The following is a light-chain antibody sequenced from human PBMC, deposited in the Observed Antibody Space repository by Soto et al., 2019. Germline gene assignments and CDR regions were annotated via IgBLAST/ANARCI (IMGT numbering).Light chain of an antibody. J-gene: IGKJ1*01. CDR3: MQALQSPPT. CDR1: QSLLHSNGYDS. CDR2: LGS. V-gene: IGKV2-28*01. Sequence: EIVMTQSPLSLPVTPGEPASISCRSSQSLLHSNGYDSLDWYLQKPGQSPQLLIYLGSNRASGVPARFSGSGSGTDFTLKISRVEADDVGVYYCMQALQSPPTFGQGNKVELK.